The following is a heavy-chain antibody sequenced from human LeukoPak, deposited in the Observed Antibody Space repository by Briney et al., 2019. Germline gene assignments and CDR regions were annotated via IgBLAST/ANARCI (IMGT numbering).Heavy chain of an antibody. V-gene: IGHV1-46*01. CDR3: AKDPPYTIFGVVNDASDI. Sequence: GASVKVSCKASGYTFTSYYMHWVRQAPGQGLEWMGIINPSGGSTSYAQKFQGRVTMTRDTSTSTVYMELSSLRSEDTAVYYCAKDPPYTIFGVVNDASDIWGQGTMVTVSS. D-gene: IGHD3-3*01. J-gene: IGHJ3*02. CDR1: GYTFTSYY. CDR2: INPSGGST.